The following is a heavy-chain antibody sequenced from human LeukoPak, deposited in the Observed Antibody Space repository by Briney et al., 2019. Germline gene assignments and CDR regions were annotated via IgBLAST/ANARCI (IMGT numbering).Heavy chain of an antibody. J-gene: IGHJ6*03. V-gene: IGHV3-53*01. Sequence: PGGSLRLSCAASGFTVSSNYMSWVRQAPGKGLEWVSVIYSGGSTYYADSVKGRFTISRDNSKNTLYLQMTSLRAEDTAVYYCARENYYYDSSGYYYIYYMDVWGKGTTVTVSS. CDR3: ARENYYYDSSGYYYIYYMDV. D-gene: IGHD3-22*01. CDR2: IYSGGST. CDR1: GFTVSSNY.